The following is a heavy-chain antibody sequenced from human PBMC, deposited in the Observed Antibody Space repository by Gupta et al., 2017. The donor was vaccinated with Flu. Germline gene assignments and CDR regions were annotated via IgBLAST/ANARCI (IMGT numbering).Heavy chain of an antibody. CDR2: IDREGGT. CDR1: RGSCSSFY. V-gene: IGHV4-34*01. Sequence: QVQVQQWGAGLWKPSETLSLNCVFFRGSCSSFYWRWIRQSPGKGLEWIGEIDREGGTKYSPNLARRVTMSFDMSKSPFSLTTHSVTAAYTAIEDCEKSRWYREGFETWGQGTLGTVSS. J-gene: IGHJ4*03. CDR3: EKSRWYREGFET. D-gene: IGHD2-15*01.